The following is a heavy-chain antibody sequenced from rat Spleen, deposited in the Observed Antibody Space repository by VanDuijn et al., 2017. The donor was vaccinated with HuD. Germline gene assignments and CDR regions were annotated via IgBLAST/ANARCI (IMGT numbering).Heavy chain of an antibody. CDR1: GFTFNVYW. D-gene: IGHD1-9*01. Sequence: EVQLVETGGGLVQPGKSLKLSCVASGFTFNVYWMAWVRQAPTKGLDCVASISTGGGKTYYRDSVKGRFTISRDNAKSTLYLQMDSLRSEDTATYYCTRGPTYYGYKGYYFDYWGQGVMVTVSS. CDR3: TRGPTYYGYKGYYFDY. V-gene: IGHV5-25*01. J-gene: IGHJ2*01. CDR2: ISTGGGKT.